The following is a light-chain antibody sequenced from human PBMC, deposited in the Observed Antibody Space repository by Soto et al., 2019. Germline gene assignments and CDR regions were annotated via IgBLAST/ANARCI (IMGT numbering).Light chain of an antibody. CDR1: QSISSD. V-gene: IGKV1-39*01. CDR3: QQTYTTWT. CDR2: GAS. Sequence: DIQMTQSPSSLSAPVGDRVTITCRASQSISSDLNWFQQKPGKAPKPLIYGASTLLSGVPSRFSGSGSGTDFTLTISSLQPEDFATYDCQQTYTTWTFGQGTKVEIK. J-gene: IGKJ1*01.